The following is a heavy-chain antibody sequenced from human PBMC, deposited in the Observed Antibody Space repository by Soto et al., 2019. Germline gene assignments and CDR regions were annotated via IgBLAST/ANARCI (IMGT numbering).Heavy chain of an antibody. Sequence: QVQLVQSGAEVKKPGASVKVSCKASGYTFTSYGISWVRQAPGQGLEWMGWISAYNGNTNYAQKLQGRVTMTTDTSTSTAYMELRSRRSDDAAVYYCARDPVSRQQQLVRARTDYWGQGTLVTVSS. V-gene: IGHV1-18*01. CDR2: ISAYNGNT. CDR1: GYTFTSYG. D-gene: IGHD6-13*01. CDR3: ARDPVSRQQQLVRARTDY. J-gene: IGHJ4*02.